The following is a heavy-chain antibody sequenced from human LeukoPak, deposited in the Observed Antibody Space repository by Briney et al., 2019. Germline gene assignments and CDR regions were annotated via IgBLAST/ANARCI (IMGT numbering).Heavy chain of an antibody. Sequence: ASVKVSCKASGYTFTSYFMHWVQQAPGQGLEWMGMINPSDGSTSYAQKFQGRVTMTRDTSISTAYMELSRLRSDDTAVYYCGILGSYDSSGYYYDFDYWGQGTLVTVSS. CDR3: GILGSYDSSGYYYDFDY. V-gene: IGHV1-46*01. CDR1: GYTFTSYF. J-gene: IGHJ4*02. D-gene: IGHD3-22*01. CDR2: INPSDGST.